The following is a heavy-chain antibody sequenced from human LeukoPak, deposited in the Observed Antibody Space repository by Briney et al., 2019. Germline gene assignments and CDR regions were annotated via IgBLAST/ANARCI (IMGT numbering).Heavy chain of an antibody. CDR2: VSDGGDST. D-gene: IGHD3-3*01. CDR1: GLAFNNYV. CDR3: AKDSTVSGSYYGIDV. J-gene: IGHJ6*01. Sequence: GCSLTLSCAASGLAFNNYVMTWVRQAPGKGLAGVSSVSDGGDSTYDTDSVKGRFTISRDNSKNTLYLQMNSLRAEDTALYYCAKDSTVSGSYYGIDVWGQGTTVTVSS. V-gene: IGHV3-23*01.